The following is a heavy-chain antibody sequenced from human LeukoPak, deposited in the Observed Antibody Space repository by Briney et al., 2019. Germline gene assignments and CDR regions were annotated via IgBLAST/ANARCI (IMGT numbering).Heavy chain of an antibody. CDR1: GGSINGHY. CDR3: ARDGHGDYDYYYYYMDV. Sequence: SETLSLTCTVSGGSINGHYWSWIRQPPRKELEWIGYIYSSGSTNYNPSLKGRVTMSVGTSKNQFSLKLSSVTAADTAVYYCARDGHGDYDYYYYYMDVWGKGTTLTVSS. V-gene: IGHV4-59*11. J-gene: IGHJ6*03. D-gene: IGHD4-17*01. CDR2: IYSSGST.